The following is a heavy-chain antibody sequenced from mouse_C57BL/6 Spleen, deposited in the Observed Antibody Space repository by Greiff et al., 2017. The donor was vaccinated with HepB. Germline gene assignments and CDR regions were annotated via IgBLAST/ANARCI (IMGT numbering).Heavy chain of an antibody. Sequence: VQLQQPGAELVKPGASVKLSCKASGYTFTSYWMHWVKQRPGRGLAWIGRIAPNSGGTKYNEKFKSKATLTVDKPSSTAYMQLSSLTSEDSAVYYCARNYYGSIWYFDVWGTGTTVTVSS. D-gene: IGHD1-1*01. CDR3: ARNYYGSIWYFDV. J-gene: IGHJ1*03. V-gene: IGHV1-72*01. CDR1: GYTFTSYW. CDR2: IAPNSGGT.